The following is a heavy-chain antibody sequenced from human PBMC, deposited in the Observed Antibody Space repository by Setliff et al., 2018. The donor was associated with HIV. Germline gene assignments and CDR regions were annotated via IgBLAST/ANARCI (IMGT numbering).Heavy chain of an antibody. D-gene: IGHD3-16*02. V-gene: IGHV4-39*01. CDR3: ARHKDSDYVWGSYRPDGFDI. CDR2: IYRSGST. Sequence: PSETLSLTCTVSGGSSSSSSFYWGWIRQPPGKGLEWIGNIYRSGSTYYNPSLRSRVTISVDTSKNQLHLNLNSVTDADTALYYCARHKDSDYVWGSYRPDGFDIWGQGTTVTVSS. CDR1: GGSSSSSSFY. J-gene: IGHJ3*02.